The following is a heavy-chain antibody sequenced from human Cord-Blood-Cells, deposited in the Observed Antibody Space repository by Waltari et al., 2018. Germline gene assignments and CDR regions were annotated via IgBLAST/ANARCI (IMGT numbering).Heavy chain of an antibody. CDR1: GGSISSGCYS. CDR2: IYHSGST. J-gene: IGHJ4*02. CDR3: ARAYGFLYYFDY. D-gene: IGHD4-17*01. V-gene: IGHV4-30-2*01. Sequence: QLQLQESGSGLVKPSQTLSLTCAVSGGSISSGCYSWSWIRQPPGKGLEWIGYIYHSGSTYYNPSLKSRVTISVDRSKNQFSLKLSSVTAADTAVYYCARAYGFLYYFDYWGQGTLVTVSS.